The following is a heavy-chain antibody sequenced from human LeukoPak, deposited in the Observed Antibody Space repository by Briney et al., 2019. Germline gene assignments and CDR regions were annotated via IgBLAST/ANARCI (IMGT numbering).Heavy chain of an antibody. V-gene: IGHV3-7*01. CDR1: GFTFNSYS. CDR2: IKHDGSEK. Sequence: PGGSLRLSCTASGFTFNSYSMTWVRQAPGKGLEWVANIKHDGSEKYYVDSVRGRVTISRDNAKNSLYLQMNTLGAEDTAVYFCARHNYYHFDYWGQGTLVTASS. D-gene: IGHD1-1*01. CDR3: ARHNYYHFDY. J-gene: IGHJ4*02.